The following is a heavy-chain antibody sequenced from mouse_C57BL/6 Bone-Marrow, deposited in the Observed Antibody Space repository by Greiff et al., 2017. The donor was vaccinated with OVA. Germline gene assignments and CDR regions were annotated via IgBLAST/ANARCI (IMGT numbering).Heavy chain of an antibody. CDR2: IDPNSGGT. V-gene: IGHV1-72*01. D-gene: IGHD2-3*01. CDR3: AREGHDGYCFFDY. J-gene: IGHJ2*01. CDR1: GYTFTSYW. Sequence: QVQLQQPGAELVKPGASVKLSCKASGYTFTSYWMHWVKQRPGRGLEWIGRIDPNSGGTKYNEKFKSKATLTVDKPSSTAYMPLSSLTSEDSAVYYCAREGHDGYCFFDYWGQGTTLTVSS.